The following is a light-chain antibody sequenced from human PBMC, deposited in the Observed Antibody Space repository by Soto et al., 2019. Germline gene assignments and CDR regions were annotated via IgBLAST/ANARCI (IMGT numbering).Light chain of an antibody. V-gene: IGKV3-11*01. CDR1: QSVRAY. Sequence: IVLTQSPDTLSLSPGERATLSCRASQSVRAYLAWYQQKPGQAPRLLIYDASNRATGIPARFSGSGSGTDFTLTISRLEPEDFAVYYCQQFGTSFGQGTKVDIK. J-gene: IGKJ1*01. CDR3: QQFGTS. CDR2: DAS.